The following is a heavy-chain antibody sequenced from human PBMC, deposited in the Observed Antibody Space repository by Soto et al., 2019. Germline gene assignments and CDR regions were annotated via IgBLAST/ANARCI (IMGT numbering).Heavy chain of an antibody. CDR3: ARDGGTY. J-gene: IGHJ4*02. CDR2: IASDGSSQ. V-gene: IGHV3-30-3*01. Sequence: QVQLVESGGGVVQPGTSLRLSCAASGFTLSTYAMHWVRQAPGKGLEWVAVIASDGSSQYYADSVKGRFTVSGDSSRNTLYLQMNSLRTEDTSVYFCARDGGTYWGQGTQVVVST. D-gene: IGHD3-16*01. CDR1: GFTLSTYA.